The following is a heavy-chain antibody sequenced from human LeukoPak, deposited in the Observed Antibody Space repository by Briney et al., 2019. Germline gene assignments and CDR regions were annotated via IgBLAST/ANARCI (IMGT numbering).Heavy chain of an antibody. V-gene: IGHV1-2*02. CDR3: AREFGLNSWLLDY. CDR1: GYTFTDYY. D-gene: IGHD6-13*01. CDR2: INPNSGGT. J-gene: IGHJ4*02. Sequence: ASVKVSCKASGYTFTDYYMHWVRQAPGQGLEWMGWINPNSGGTNYAQKFQGRVTMTRDTSISTAYIELSRLRSDDTAVYYCAREFGLNSWLLDYWGQGTLVTVSS.